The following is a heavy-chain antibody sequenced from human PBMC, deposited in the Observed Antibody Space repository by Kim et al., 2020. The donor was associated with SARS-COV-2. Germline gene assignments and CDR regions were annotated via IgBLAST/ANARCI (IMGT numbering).Heavy chain of an antibody. J-gene: IGHJ6*02. CDR3: TTGPVDSNYEQPPDYYGMDV. CDR2: ITCKTDGGTT. CDR1: GFTFSNAW. D-gene: IGHD4-4*01. Sequence: GGSLRLSCSASGFTFSNAWMRWVRQAPGKGLEWVGRITCKTDGGTTDYAAPVKGRFTISRDDSKNTLYLQMNSQKTEETAVYYCTTGPVDSNYEQPPDYYGMDVWGHGTPVTVS. V-gene: IGHV3-15*01.